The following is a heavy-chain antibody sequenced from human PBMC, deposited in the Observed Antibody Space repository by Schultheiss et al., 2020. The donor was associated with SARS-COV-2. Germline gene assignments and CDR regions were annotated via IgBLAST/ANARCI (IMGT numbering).Heavy chain of an antibody. CDR3: AREGPLGGYNV. CDR2: ISAYNGNT. Sequence: ALVKVSCKASGYTFTGYYMHWVRQAPGQGLEWMGWISAYNGNTNYAQKLQGRVTMTTDTSTSTAYMELRSLRSEDTAVYYCAREGPLGGYNVWGKGTTVTVSS. J-gene: IGHJ6*04. CDR1: GYTFTGYY. D-gene: IGHD5-12*01. V-gene: IGHV1-18*04.